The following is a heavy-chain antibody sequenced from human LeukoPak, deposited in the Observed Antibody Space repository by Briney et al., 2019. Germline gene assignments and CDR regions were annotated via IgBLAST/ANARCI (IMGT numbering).Heavy chain of an antibody. V-gene: IGHV3-30*02. D-gene: IGHD7-27*01. CDR2: IWNDGSDK. J-gene: IGHJ4*02. CDR1: GFTFSSYG. Sequence: GGSLRLSCAASGFTFSSYGMHWARQAPGKGLEWVAVIWNDGSDKYYADSVKGRFTISRDNSKNTLYLQMNSLRAEDTAVYYCAKDRGLGLTGDEAGDYWGQGTLVTVSS. CDR3: AKDRGLGLTGDEAGDY.